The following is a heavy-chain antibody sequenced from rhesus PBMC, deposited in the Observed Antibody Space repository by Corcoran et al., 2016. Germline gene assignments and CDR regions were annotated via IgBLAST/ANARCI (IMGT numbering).Heavy chain of an antibody. J-gene: IGHJ4*01. CDR2: VDPEDGEA. D-gene: IGHD3-22*01. Sequence: EVQLVQSGAEVKKPGASVKFSCKACGYPFTAYYLHWVRQAPGNGLEWMGRVDPEDGEADYAQKFQDRVTIIRDTSTDTAYMELSSLRSEDTAVYYCATTVVFLGWSDIDYWGQGVLVTVSS. CDR3: ATTVVFLGWSDIDY. CDR1: GYPFTAYY. V-gene: IGHV1-111*01.